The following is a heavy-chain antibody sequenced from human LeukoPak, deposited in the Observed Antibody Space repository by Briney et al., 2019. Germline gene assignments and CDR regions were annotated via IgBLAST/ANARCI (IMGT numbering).Heavy chain of an antibody. CDR2: VHKDGIST. D-gene: IGHD1-26*01. J-gene: IGHJ3*02. Sequence: PGGSLRLSCAASGFTFSSFWMHWVRQAPGKGLVWVSHVHKDGISTTYTDSVKGRFTISRDNAKNTVDLQMNSPRAEDTGVYYCARGGSGCFDIWGQGTMVTVSS. CDR3: ARGGSGCFDI. CDR1: GFTFSSFW. V-gene: IGHV3-74*03.